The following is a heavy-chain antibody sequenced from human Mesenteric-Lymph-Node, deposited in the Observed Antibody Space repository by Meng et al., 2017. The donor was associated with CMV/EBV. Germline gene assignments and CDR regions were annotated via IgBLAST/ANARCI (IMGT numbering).Heavy chain of an antibody. CDR3: ARDRHDYGTYYYYGMDV. J-gene: IGHJ6*02. CDR2: IYSGGNT. V-gene: IGHV3-53*01. Sequence: GGSLRLSCAASGFTVSTNYMTWVRQAPGKGLEWVSLIYSGGNTYYADSVKGRFTISRDNAKNSLYLQMNSLRAEDTAVYYCARDRHDYGTYYYYGMDVWGQGTTVTVSS. CDR1: GFTVSTNY. D-gene: IGHD4-17*01.